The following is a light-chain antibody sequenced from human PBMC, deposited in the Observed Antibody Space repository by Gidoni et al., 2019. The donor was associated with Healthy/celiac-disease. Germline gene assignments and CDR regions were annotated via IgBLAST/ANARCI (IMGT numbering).Light chain of an antibody. CDR1: QSISSY. CDR2: AAS. CDR3: QQSYSTPPT. V-gene: IGKV1-39*01. Sequence: DIQMTQSPSSLYASLGDRVTITCRASQSISSYLNWYQQKPGKAPTLLIYAASSLQSGVPSRFSGSGSGTDFTLTISSLQPEDFATYYCQQSYSTPPTFGQGTKVEIK. J-gene: IGKJ1*01.